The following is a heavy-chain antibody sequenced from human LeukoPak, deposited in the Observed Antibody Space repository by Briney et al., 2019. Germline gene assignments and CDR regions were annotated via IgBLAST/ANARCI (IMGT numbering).Heavy chain of an antibody. J-gene: IGHJ3*02. V-gene: IGHV3-48*03. Sequence: GGSLRLSCAASGSTFSSYEMNWVRQAPGKGLEWVSYISSSGSTRYYADSVKGRFTISRDNAKNSLYLQMNTLRAEDTALYYCARVKWSTTRKDAFDIWGQGTMVTVSS. CDR2: ISSSGSTR. D-gene: IGHD4-11*01. CDR3: ARVKWSTTRKDAFDI. CDR1: GSTFSSYE.